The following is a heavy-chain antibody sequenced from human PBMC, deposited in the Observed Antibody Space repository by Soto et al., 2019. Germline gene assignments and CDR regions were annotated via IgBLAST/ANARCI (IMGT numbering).Heavy chain of an antibody. D-gene: IGHD3-3*01. J-gene: IGHJ6*02. V-gene: IGHV4-34*01. CDR3: ARIPGFWRYYYGMDV. CDR1: AGSFSGYD. Sequence: SDSVELTSAALAGSFSGYDWSRITNPLGKGLEWIAEINHSGSTNYSPSLKSRVTISIDTSKNQFFLKLTSVDAADTAVYYCARIPGFWRYYYGMDVWGQGTTVTVSS. CDR2: INHSGST.